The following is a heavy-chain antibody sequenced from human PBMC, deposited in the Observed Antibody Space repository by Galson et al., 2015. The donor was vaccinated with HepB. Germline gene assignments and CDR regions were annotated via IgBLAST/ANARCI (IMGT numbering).Heavy chain of an antibody. J-gene: IGHJ4*02. D-gene: IGHD3-16*02. CDR1: GFTFNNYA. CDR3: SNGGGGFWRRPYRFGFDY. V-gene: IGHV3-23*01. CDR2: ISGGGETT. Sequence: SLRLSCAATGFTFNNYAMTWVRQTAGKGLEWVSTISGGGETTHYADSVKGRFTVSRDNSKSTLFLQMNSLRVDDTAVYYCSNGGGGFWRRPYRFGFDYWGQGNLVTVSS.